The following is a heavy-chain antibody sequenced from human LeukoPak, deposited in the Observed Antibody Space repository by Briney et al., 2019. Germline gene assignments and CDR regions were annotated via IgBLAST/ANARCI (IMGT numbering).Heavy chain of an antibody. CDR3: ASSFWTPGAFDI. J-gene: IGHJ3*02. Sequence: ASVKVSCKASGYTFTSYGISWVRQAPGQGLGWMGWISAYNGNTNYAQKLQGRVTMTTDTSTSTAYMELRSLRSDDTAVYYCASSFWTPGAFDIWGQGTMVTVPS. V-gene: IGHV1-18*01. CDR2: ISAYNGNT. D-gene: IGHD3/OR15-3a*01. CDR1: GYTFTSYG.